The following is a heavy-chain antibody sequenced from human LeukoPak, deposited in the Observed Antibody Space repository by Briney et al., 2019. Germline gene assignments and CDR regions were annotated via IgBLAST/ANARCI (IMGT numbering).Heavy chain of an antibody. J-gene: IGHJ4*02. CDR3: ARETPDYDSSGPIFDY. D-gene: IGHD3-22*01. Sequence: PSETLSLTCTVSGGSISSYYWSWIRQPQGKGLEWIGYIYYSGSTNYNPSLKSRVTISVDTSKNQFSLKLSSVTAADTAVYYCARETPDYDSSGPIFDYWGQGTLVTVSS. CDR2: IYYSGST. V-gene: IGHV4-59*01. CDR1: GGSISSYY.